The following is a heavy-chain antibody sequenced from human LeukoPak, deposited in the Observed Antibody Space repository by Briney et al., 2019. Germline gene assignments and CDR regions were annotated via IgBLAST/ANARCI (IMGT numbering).Heavy chain of an antibody. CDR3: ASTGYSYAVNEIHAFDI. CDR1: GGSISSSSYY. V-gene: IGHV4-39*01. Sequence: PSETLSLTCTVSGGSISSSSYYWGWIRQPPGKGLEWSGSIYYSGSTYYNPSLKSRVTISVDTSKNQFSLKLSSVTAADTAVYYCASTGYSYAVNEIHAFDIWGQGTMVTVSS. J-gene: IGHJ3*02. D-gene: IGHD5-18*01. CDR2: IYYSGST.